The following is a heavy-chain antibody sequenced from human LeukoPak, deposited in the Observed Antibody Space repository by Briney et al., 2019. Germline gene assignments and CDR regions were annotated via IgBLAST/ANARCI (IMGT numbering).Heavy chain of an antibody. Sequence: PSETLSLTCTVSGGSISSYYWSWIRQPPGKGLEWIGYIYYSGSTNYNPSLKSRVTISVDTSKNQFSLKLSSVTAADTAVYYCARDLTGYYDSSGYYYYYYYMDVWGKGTTVTISS. D-gene: IGHD3-22*01. V-gene: IGHV4-59*12. CDR2: IYYSGST. CDR3: ARDLTGYYDSSGYYYYYYYMDV. J-gene: IGHJ6*03. CDR1: GGSISSYY.